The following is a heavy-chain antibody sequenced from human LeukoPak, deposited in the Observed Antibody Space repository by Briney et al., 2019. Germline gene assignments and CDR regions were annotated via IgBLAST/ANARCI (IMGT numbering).Heavy chain of an antibody. CDR2: IFYTGST. D-gene: IGHD3-22*01. V-gene: IGHV4-59*12. J-gene: IGHJ4*02. CDR1: GGSNSSYY. Sequence: SETLSLTCTVSGGSNSSYYWSWIQQPPGKALEWIGYIFYTGSTNYNPSLKSRVTISVDTSKNQFSLKLSSVTAADTAVYYCAREEYYYDSSGYPRGWGQGTLVTVSS. CDR3: AREEYYYDSSGYPRG.